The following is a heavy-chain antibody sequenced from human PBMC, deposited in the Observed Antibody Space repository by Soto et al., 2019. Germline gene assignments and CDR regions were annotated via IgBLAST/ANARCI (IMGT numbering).Heavy chain of an antibody. CDR2: IFPGDSDT. J-gene: IGHJ4*02. Sequence: GESLKISCKASGYNFTSNWIAWVRQMPGKGLEWMGIIFPGDSDTTYSPSFHGQVTISADKSISTAYLQWSSLKASDTAMYYCARGSNYYDSGGYYVYFDYWGQGTLVTAS. CDR3: ARGSNYYDSGGYYVYFDY. CDR1: GYNFTSNW. V-gene: IGHV5-51*01. D-gene: IGHD3-22*01.